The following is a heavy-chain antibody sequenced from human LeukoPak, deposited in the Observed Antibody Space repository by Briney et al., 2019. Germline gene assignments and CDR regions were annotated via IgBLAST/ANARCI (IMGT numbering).Heavy chain of an antibody. D-gene: IGHD3-10*01. CDR3: ARRTGTHLPNWFDP. CDR1: GGSISSTAYY. CDR2: MHYSGST. Sequence: SETLSLTFTVSGGSISSTAYYCAWIRPPPGKGLEWIGSMHYSGSTYYNPSLKSRVAISVDTSKNQFSLKLSSVTAADTAVYYCARRTGTHLPNWFDPWGQGTLVTVSS. J-gene: IGHJ5*02. V-gene: IGHV4-39*01.